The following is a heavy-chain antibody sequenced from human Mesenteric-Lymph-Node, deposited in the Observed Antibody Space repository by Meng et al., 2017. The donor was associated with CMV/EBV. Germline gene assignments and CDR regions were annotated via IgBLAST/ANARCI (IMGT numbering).Heavy chain of an antibody. J-gene: IGHJ4*02. CDR2: ISSSGSTI. CDR1: GFTFSDYY. D-gene: IGHD6-6*01. Sequence: GESLKISCAASGFTFSDYYMSWIRQAPGKGLEWGSYISSSGSTIYYADSVKGRFTISRDNAKNSLYLQMNSLRAEDTAVYYCARAGGMGSSLVYWGQGTLVTVSS. V-gene: IGHV3-11*01. CDR3: ARAGGMGSSLVY.